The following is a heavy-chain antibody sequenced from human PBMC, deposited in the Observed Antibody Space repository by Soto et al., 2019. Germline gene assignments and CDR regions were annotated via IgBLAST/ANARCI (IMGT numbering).Heavy chain of an antibody. CDR2: IYYSGST. D-gene: IGHD2-8*02. Sequence: NPSETLSLTCTVAGGSISSGDYYWSWIRQPPGKGLEWIGYIYYSGSTYYNPSLKSRVTISVDTSKNQFSLKLSSVTAADTAVYYCARDKITGLFDYWGLGTLVTVSS. J-gene: IGHJ4*02. V-gene: IGHV4-30-4*01. CDR1: GGSISSGDYY. CDR3: ARDKITGLFDY.